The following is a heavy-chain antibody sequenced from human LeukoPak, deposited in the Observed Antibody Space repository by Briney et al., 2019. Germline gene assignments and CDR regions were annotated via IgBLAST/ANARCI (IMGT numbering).Heavy chain of an antibody. V-gene: IGHV4-59*01. CDR3: ARLRLGYSSGYFDY. D-gene: IGHD6-19*01. CDR1: GGSISSYY. Sequence: SETLSLTCTVSGGSISSYYWSWIRQPPGKGLEWIGYIYYSGSTNYNPSLKSRVTISVDTSKDQFSLKLSSVTAADTAVYYCARLRLGYSSGYFDYWGQGTLVTVSS. CDR2: IYYSGST. J-gene: IGHJ4*02.